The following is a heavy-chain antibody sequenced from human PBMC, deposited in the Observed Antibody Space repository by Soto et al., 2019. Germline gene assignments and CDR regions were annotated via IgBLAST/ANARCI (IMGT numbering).Heavy chain of an antibody. Sequence: EVQLVESGGGLVQPGGSLRLSCLASGFTFNNYWMTWVRQAPGKGLEWVAQIKADGTDKYYADSVKGRFTISRDNSKNSLFLKMNSLTVEDPALYFCVGAPPNTGTDLHDYGMDVGGKGTTSPVSS. CDR2: IKADGTDK. V-gene: IGHV3-7*04. CDR1: GFTFNNYW. J-gene: IGHJ6*04. CDR3: VGAPPNTGTDLHDYGMDV.